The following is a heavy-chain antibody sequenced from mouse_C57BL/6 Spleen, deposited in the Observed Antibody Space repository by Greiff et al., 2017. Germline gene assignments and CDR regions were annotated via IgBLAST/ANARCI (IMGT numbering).Heavy chain of an antibody. CDR1: GYTFTSYW. Sequence: VQLQQSGAELVMPGASVKLSCKASGYTFTSYWMHWVKQRPGQGLEWIGEIDPSDSYTNYNQKFKGKSTLTVDKSSSTAYMQLSSLTSEDSAVYYCARVGNWDIYYFDYWGQGTTLTVSS. CDR3: ARVGNWDIYYFDY. D-gene: IGHD4-1*01. J-gene: IGHJ2*01. V-gene: IGHV1-69*01. CDR2: IDPSDSYT.